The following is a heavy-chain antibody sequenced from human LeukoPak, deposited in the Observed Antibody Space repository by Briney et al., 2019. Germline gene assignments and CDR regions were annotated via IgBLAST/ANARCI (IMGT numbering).Heavy chain of an antibody. J-gene: IGHJ6*03. CDR3: ARDVGAGRINYYYCMDV. CDR2: IYYSGST. D-gene: IGHD1-26*01. CDR1: AGSISSGGYY. V-gene: IGHV4-31*03. Sequence: SQTLSLTCTVSAGSISSGGYYWSRIRQHPGKGLEWIGYIYYSGSTYYNPSLKSRVTISVDTSKNQFSLKLSSVTAADTAVYYCARDVGAGRINYYYCMDVWGKGTTVTVSS.